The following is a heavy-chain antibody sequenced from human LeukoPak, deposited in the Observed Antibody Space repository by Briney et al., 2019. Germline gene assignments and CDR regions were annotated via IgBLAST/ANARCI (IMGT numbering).Heavy chain of an antibody. D-gene: IGHD3-22*01. Sequence: GGSLRLSCAASGFTFDDYGMSWVRQAPGKGLEWVSGINWNGDSTGYADSVKGRFTISRDNAKNSLYLQMNSIRAEDMAVYYCARDGSGYSDPVDYWGQGTLVTVSS. J-gene: IGHJ4*02. CDR2: INWNGDST. CDR1: GFTFDDYG. V-gene: IGHV3-20*04. CDR3: ARDGSGYSDPVDY.